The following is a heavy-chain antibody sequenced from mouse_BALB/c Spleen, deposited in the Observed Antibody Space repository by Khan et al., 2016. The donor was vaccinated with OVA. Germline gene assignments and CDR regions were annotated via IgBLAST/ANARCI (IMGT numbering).Heavy chain of an antibody. Sequence: QVQLQQSVPELVNPGASLKVSCKASGYTFTDYIIGWVKQSTRQGLEWIGDIFPGSGTPYYNEKFKDKATLTADISSNTAYMQLSSLTSEDSAVYVCARGGYSVFAYWGQGTLVTVSA. CDR2: IFPGSGTP. CDR3: ARGGYSVFAY. CDR1: GYTFTDYI. V-gene: IGHV1-77*01. J-gene: IGHJ3*01. D-gene: IGHD1-1*01.